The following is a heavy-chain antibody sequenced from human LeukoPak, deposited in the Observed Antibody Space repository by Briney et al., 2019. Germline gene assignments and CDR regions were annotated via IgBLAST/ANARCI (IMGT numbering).Heavy chain of an antibody. CDR3: ARVSEYYCFDY. J-gene: IGHJ4*02. D-gene: IGHD2/OR15-2a*01. V-gene: IGHV1-2*02. CDR2: INPNSGGT. Sequence: ASVKVSCKASGYTFTGYFMHWVRQAPGQGPEWMGWINPNSGGTNYAQKFQGRVIMTRDTSISTAYMELSRLRSDDTAVYYCARVSEYYCFDYWGQGTLVTVSS. CDR1: GYTFTGYF.